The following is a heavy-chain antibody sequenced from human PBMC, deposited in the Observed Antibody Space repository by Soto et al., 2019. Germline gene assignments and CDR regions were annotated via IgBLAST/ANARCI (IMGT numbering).Heavy chain of an antibody. D-gene: IGHD2-15*01. CDR1: GFTFSSYA. Sequence: QVQLVESGGGVVQPGRSLRLSCAASGFTFSSYAMHWVRQAPGKGLEWVAVISYDGSNKYYADSVKGRFTISRDNSKNTLYLRMNSRRAEDTAVYYCARGYIVVVVAASYNWFDPWGQGTLVTVSS. J-gene: IGHJ5*02. CDR3: ARGYIVVVVAASYNWFDP. CDR2: ISYDGSNK. V-gene: IGHV3-30-3*01.